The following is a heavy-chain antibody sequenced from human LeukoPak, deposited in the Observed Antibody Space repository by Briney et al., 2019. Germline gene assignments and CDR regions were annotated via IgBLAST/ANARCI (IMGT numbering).Heavy chain of an antibody. Sequence: PGGSLRLSCPASGFTFSSYEMNWVRPAAGKGLEWVSYISSSGSTIYYADSVKGRFTISRDNAKNSLYLQMNSLRAEDTAVYYCARDFIAVAGTDYFYYWGQGTLVTVSS. CDR3: ARDFIAVAGTDYFYY. D-gene: IGHD6-19*01. CDR1: GFTFSSYE. V-gene: IGHV3-48*03. J-gene: IGHJ4*02. CDR2: ISSSGSTI.